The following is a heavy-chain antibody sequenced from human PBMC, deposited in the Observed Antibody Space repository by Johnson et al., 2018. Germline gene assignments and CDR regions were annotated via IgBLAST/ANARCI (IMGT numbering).Heavy chain of an antibody. V-gene: IGHV1-69*01. D-gene: IGHD3-22*01. Sequence: QVQLVQSGAEVKKPGSSVKVSCKASGGTFSSYAISWVRQAPGQGLEWMGGIIPIFGTANYAQTFQGRVTITADESTSTAYMELSSLRTEDTAVYYCGRFSHYDSSGYPNYAFDIWGQGTMVTVSS. CDR3: GRFSHYDSSGYPNYAFDI. CDR1: GGTFSSYA. CDR2: IIPIFGTA. J-gene: IGHJ3*02.